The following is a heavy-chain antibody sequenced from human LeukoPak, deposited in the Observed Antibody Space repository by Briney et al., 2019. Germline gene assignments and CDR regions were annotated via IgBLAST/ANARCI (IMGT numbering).Heavy chain of an antibody. V-gene: IGHV3-74*01. CDR1: GFSFSSSW. D-gene: IGHD6-19*01. J-gene: IGHJ3*02. CDR3: ARDGAVWLGPDAFDI. CDR2: INDDETST. Sequence: GGSLRLSCAASGFSFSSSWMHWVRHVPGKGLEWVSRINDDETSTTYAESVKGRFTISRDNAKNSLYLQMNSLRAEDTAVYYCARDGAVWLGPDAFDIWGQGTMVTVSS.